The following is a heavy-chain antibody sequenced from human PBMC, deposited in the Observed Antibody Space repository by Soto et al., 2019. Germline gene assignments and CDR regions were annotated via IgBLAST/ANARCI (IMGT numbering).Heavy chain of an antibody. V-gene: IGHV3-23*01. CDR3: AKGAPIVVVPAASGGNWFDP. J-gene: IGHJ5*02. CDR1: GFTFSSYA. D-gene: IGHD2-2*01. CDR2: ISGSGGST. Sequence: GGSLRLSCAASGFTFSSYAMSWVRQAPGKGLEWVSAISGSGGSTYYADSVKGRFTISRDNSKNTLYLQMNSLRAEDTAVYYCAKGAPIVVVPAASGGNWFDPWGQGTLVTVSS.